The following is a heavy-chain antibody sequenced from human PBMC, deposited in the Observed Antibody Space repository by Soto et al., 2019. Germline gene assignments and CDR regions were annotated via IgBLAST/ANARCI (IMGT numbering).Heavy chain of an antibody. CDR3: ASDLVQRGEYGDYVSRSVGWFHP. CDR2: INHSGST. J-gene: IGHJ5*02. Sequence: PSETLSLTCAVYGGSFSGYYWSWIRQPPGKGLEWIGEINHSGSTNYNPSLKSRVTISVDTSKNQFSLKLSSVTAADTAVYYCASDLVQRGEYGDYVSRSVGWFHPWGQGTLVTVSS. CDR1: GGSFSGYY. D-gene: IGHD4-17*01. V-gene: IGHV4-34*01.